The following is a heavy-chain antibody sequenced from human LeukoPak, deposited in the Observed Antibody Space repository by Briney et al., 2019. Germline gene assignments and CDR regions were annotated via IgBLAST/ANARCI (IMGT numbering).Heavy chain of an antibody. D-gene: IGHD1-26*01. CDR2: LLNDGTT. J-gene: IGHJ4*02. Sequence: PGGSLRLSCAASGFIVSSNYMSWVRQAPGKGLEWVSVLLNDGTTHYAEYVKGRFTISRDDSQNTLHLQMNSLRAEDTALYYCARGWAGAFDCWGQGTLVTVSS. CDR1: GFIVSSNY. CDR3: ARGWAGAFDC. V-gene: IGHV3-66*01.